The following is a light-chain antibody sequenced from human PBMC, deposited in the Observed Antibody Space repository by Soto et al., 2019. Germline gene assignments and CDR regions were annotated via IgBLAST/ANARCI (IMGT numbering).Light chain of an antibody. J-gene: IGKJ4*01. CDR3: HQRSNWPLT. V-gene: IGKV4-1*01. Sequence: DIVMTQSPDSLAVSLGERGTVNCKSSQSVLHSTNNKNYLAWYQQKPGQPPKLLIYWASTRESGVPDRFSGSGSGTDFTLTISSLQAEDVAVYYCHQRSNWPLTFGGGTKLEIK. CDR1: QSVLHSTNNKNY. CDR2: WAS.